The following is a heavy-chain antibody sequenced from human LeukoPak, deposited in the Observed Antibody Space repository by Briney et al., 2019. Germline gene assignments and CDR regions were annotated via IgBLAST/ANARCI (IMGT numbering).Heavy chain of an antibody. CDR2: ISVSGGTT. CDR3: ARDRYYVPDN. CDR1: GFTFSTYA. J-gene: IGHJ4*02. V-gene: IGHV3-23*01. D-gene: IGHD3-10*02. Sequence: GGSLRLSCEASGFTFSTYAMSWVRQAPGKGLEWVSGISVSGGTTYYADSVKGRFTISRDNAKNTVYLQINNLRAEDTAVYYCARDRYYVPDNWGQGTLVTVSS.